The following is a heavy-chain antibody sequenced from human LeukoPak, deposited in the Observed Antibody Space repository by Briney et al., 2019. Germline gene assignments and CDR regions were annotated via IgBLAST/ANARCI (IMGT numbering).Heavy chain of an antibody. V-gene: IGHV4-4*09. CDR1: GGSISSYY. D-gene: IGHD3-16*01. J-gene: IGHJ4*02. CDR2: IYTSGST. CDR3: ARMYYDYVWGSYMHGYFDY. Sequence: PETLSLTCTVSGGSISSYYWSWIRQPPGKGLEWIGYIYTSGSTNYNPSLKSRVTISVDTSKNQFSLKLSSVTAADTAVYYCARMYYDYVWGSYMHGYFDYWGQGTLVTVSS.